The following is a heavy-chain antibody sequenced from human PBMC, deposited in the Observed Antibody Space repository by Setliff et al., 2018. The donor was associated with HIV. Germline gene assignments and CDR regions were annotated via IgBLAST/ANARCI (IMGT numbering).Heavy chain of an antibody. D-gene: IGHD3-16*01. CDR1: SGSINSDY. CDR2: IYYSGST. V-gene: IGHV4-59*12. Sequence: SETLSLTCTVSSGSINSDYWSWIRQPPGKGLEWMGYIYYSGSTNYNPSLKSRVTMSIDTSRNQFSLKLTSVTAADTATYYCARDLASSYFDFWGQGALVTVSS. J-gene: IGHJ4*02. CDR3: ARDLASSYFDF.